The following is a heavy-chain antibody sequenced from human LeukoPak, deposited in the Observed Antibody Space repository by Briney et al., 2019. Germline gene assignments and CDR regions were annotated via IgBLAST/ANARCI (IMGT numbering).Heavy chain of an antibody. CDR3: ATSEWLVRCWFDP. CDR2: INPSGGST. V-gene: IGHV1-46*01. CDR1: GYTFTSYY. Sequence: AXXKVSCKASGYTFTSYYMHWVRQAPGQGLEWMGIINPSGGSTSYAQKFQGRVTMTRDTSTSTVYMELSSLRSEDTAVYYCATSEWLVRCWFDPWGQGTLVTVSS. D-gene: IGHD6-19*01. J-gene: IGHJ5*02.